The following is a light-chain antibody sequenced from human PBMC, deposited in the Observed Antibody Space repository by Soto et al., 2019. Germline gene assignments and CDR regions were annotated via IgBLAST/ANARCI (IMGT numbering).Light chain of an antibody. CDR3: CSYTTSSTPYV. V-gene: IGLV2-14*01. Sequence: QSALTQPASVSGSPGQSITISCNEASSDVGGYDYVSWYQQHPGKAPKLMIYDVTTRPSGVSNRFSGSKSGNTASLTISGLQAEDEADYYCCSYTTSSTPYVFGTGTKLTVL. J-gene: IGLJ1*01. CDR2: DVT. CDR1: SSDVGGYDY.